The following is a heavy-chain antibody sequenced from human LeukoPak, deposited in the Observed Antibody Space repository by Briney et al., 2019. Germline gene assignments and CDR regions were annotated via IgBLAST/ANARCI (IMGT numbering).Heavy chain of an antibody. Sequence: GASVKVSCKASGYTFTSYDINWVRRATGQGLEWMGWMNPNSGNTGYAQKFQGRVTMTRNTSISTAYMELSSLRSEDTAVYYCARAPGYYDFWSGYYKDYYYYYGMDVWGQGTTVTVSS. CDR1: GYTFTSYD. V-gene: IGHV1-8*01. J-gene: IGHJ6*02. CDR3: ARAPGYYDFWSGYYKDYYYYYGMDV. D-gene: IGHD3-3*01. CDR2: MNPNSGNT.